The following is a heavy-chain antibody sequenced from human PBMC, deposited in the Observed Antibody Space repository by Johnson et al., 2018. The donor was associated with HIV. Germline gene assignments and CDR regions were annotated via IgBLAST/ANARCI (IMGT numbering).Heavy chain of an antibody. D-gene: IGHD3-16*01. J-gene: IGHJ3*02. CDR2: IGTAGDT. CDR1: GFTFSSYD. CDR3: AREAVTLRGWGHVFDI. Sequence: GGVVQPGRSLRLSCAASGFTFSSYDMHCVRQATGKGLEWVSAIGTAGDTYYPGSVKGRFTISRDDSKNTLYLQMNSLRPDDSAVYYCAREAVTLRGWGHVFDIWGQGTMVTVSS. V-gene: IGHV3-13*01.